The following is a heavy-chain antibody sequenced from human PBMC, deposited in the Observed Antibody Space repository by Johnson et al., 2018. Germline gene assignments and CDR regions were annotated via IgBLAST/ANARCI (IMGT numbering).Heavy chain of an antibody. Sequence: VQLVQSGGGLVQPGGSLRLSRAASRFTFSTYAMSWVRQAPGEGLEWVSLFSGSGGSTSYADSVKGRFTISRDNAKNTLYLQMNSLRPEETAVYDCVRDGWGRPEYLQYWGRGPRVTVSS. CDR3: VRDGWGRPEYLQY. J-gene: IGHJ1*01. CDR1: RFTFSTYA. V-gene: IGHV3-23*04. CDR2: FSGSGGST. D-gene: IGHD7-27*01.